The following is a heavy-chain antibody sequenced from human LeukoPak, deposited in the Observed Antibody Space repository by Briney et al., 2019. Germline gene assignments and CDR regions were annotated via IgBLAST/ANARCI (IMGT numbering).Heavy chain of an antibody. J-gene: IGHJ4*02. CDR2: IYYTGTT. CDR3: ARPLQGRTVTLHY. CDR1: GGSISSYY. V-gene: IGHV4-59*01. D-gene: IGHD4-17*01. Sequence: KPSETLSLTCSVSGGSISSYYWSWIRPPPGKGLEWIGYIYYTGTTNYNPSLKSRVTISVDTSKNQFSLKLTSVTAADTAVYYCARPLQGRTVTLHYWGQGTLVTVSS.